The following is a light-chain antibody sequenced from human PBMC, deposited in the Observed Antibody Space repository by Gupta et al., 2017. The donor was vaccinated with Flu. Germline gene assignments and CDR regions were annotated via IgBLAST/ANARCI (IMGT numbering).Light chain of an antibody. CDR1: QCVRYDSAKKDY. CDR3: QQDYDVPFT. CDR2: GAT. V-gene: IGKV4-1*01. Sequence: SLGGTATINCKSSQCVRYDSAKKDYLSWYQQKPGQPPKLRISGATTRESGVPDRFRASGSGTDFTLTIASLQAEDVAGYYCQQDYDVPFTFGGGTKVEIK. J-gene: IGKJ4*01.